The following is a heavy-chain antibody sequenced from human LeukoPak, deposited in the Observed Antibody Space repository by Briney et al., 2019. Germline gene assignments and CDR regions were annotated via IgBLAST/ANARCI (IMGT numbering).Heavy chain of an antibody. D-gene: IGHD3-16*02. CDR3: ARGLITFGGVIGHAFDI. CDR1: GFTFSSYS. CDR2: ISSSSSYI. Sequence: PGGSLRLSCAASGFTFSSYSMNWVRQAPGKGLEWVSSISSSSSYIYYADSVKGRFTISRDNAKNSLYLQMNSLRAEDTAVYYCARGLITFGGVIGHAFDIWGQGTMVTVSS. V-gene: IGHV3-21*01. J-gene: IGHJ3*02.